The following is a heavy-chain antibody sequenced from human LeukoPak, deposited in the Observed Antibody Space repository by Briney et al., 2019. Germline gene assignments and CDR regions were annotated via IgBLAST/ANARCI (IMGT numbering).Heavy chain of an antibody. J-gene: IGHJ3*02. D-gene: IGHD2-2*01. V-gene: IGHV4-39*01. CDR1: GGSISSSSYY. CDR3: ARQGGYCSSTSCYGAFDI. CDR2: IYYSGST. Sequence: PSETLSLTCTVSGGSISSSSYYWGWIRQPPGKGPEWIGSIYYSGSTYYNPSLKSRVTISVDTSKNQFSLKLSSVTAADTAVYYCARQGGYCSSTSCYGAFDIWGQGTMVTVSS.